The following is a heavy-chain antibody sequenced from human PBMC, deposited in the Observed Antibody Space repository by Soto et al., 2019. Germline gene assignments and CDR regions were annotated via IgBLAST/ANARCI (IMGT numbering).Heavy chain of an antibody. CDR1: GDSVSSNSAA. CDR3: ARGDYYDTSGYYFGY. D-gene: IGHD3-22*01. Sequence: PSQTLSLTCVISGDSVSSNSAAWNWIRRSPSRGLEWLGRTYCRSKWYNDYAISVRSRITINPDTSKNQFSLQLNSVTPGDTAVYYCARGDYYDTSGYYFGYWGQGTLVTVSS. V-gene: IGHV6-1*01. CDR2: TYCRSKWYN. J-gene: IGHJ4*02.